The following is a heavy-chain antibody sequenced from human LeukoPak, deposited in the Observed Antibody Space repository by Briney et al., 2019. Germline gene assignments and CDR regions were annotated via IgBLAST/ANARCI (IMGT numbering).Heavy chain of an antibody. CDR2: IYPGDSDT. J-gene: IGHJ4*02. V-gene: IGHV5-51*01. Sequence: GESLKISCKDSGYSFSSYWIGWVRQMPGKGLEWMGIIYPGDSDTRYSPSFQGQVTISADKSINTAYLQWSSLKASDTAIYYCARRGEAMDPFDYWGQGTLVTVSS. CDR1: GYSFSSYW. CDR3: ARRGEAMDPFDY. D-gene: IGHD5-18*01.